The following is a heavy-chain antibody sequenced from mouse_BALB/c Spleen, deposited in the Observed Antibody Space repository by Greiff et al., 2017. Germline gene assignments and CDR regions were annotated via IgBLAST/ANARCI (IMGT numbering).Heavy chain of an antibody. CDR3: ASYDYDDYYAMDY. CDR1: GFTFSSFG. CDR2: ISSGSSTI. J-gene: IGHJ4*01. D-gene: IGHD2-4*01. V-gene: IGHV5-17*02. Sequence: EVKLMESGGGLVQPGGSRKLSCAASGFTFSSFGMHWVRQAPEKGLEWVAYISSGSSTIYYADTVKGRFTISRDNPKNTLFLQMTSLRSEDTAMYYCASYDYDDYYAMDYWGQGTSVTVSS.